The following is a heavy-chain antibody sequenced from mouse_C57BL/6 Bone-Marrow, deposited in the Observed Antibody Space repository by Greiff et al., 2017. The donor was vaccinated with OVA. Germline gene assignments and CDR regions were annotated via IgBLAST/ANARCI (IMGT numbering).Heavy chain of an antibody. J-gene: IGHJ3*01. CDR1: GFTFSSYG. Sequence: DVKLVESGGDLVKPGGSLKLSCAASGFTFSSYGMSWVRQTPDKRLEWVATISSGGSYTYYPDSVKGRFTISRDNAKNTLYLQMSSLKSEDTAMYYCARHTGGYDAGFAYWGQGTLVTVSA. V-gene: IGHV5-6*02. CDR2: ISSGGSYT. D-gene: IGHD2-2*01. CDR3: ARHTGGYDAGFAY.